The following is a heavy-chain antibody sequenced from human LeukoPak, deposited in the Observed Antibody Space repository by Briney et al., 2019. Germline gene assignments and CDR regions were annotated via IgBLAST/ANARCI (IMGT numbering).Heavy chain of an antibody. CDR1: GFTFSSYW. CDR2: IKQDGSEK. V-gene: IGHV3-7*01. CDR3: ARFDTIFGHFDY. J-gene: IGHJ4*02. D-gene: IGHD3-3*01. Sequence: PGGSLRLSCAASGFTFSSYWMSWVRQAPGKGREGWANIKQDGSEKYYVDSVKGRFTISRDNAKNSLYLQMNSLRAEDTAVYYCARFDTIFGHFDYWGQGTLVTVSS.